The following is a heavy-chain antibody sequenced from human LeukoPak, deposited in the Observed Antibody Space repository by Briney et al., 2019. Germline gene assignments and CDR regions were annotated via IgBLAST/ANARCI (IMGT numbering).Heavy chain of an antibody. CDR3: ARDSSITMIVGFDY. V-gene: IGHV4-30-2*01. Sequence: TLSLTCTVSGGSISSGGYYWSWIRQPPGKGLEWIGYIYHSGSTYYNPSLKSRVTMSVDRSKNQFSLKLSSVTAADTAVYYCARDSSITMIVGFDYWGQGTLVTVSS. D-gene: IGHD3-22*01. J-gene: IGHJ4*02. CDR2: IYHSGST. CDR1: GGSISSGGYY.